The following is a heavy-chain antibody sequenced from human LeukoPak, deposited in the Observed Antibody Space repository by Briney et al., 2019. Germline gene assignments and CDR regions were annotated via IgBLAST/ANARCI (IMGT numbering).Heavy chain of an antibody. J-gene: IGHJ6*02. CDR1: GFTFSSYG. CDR2: ISYDGSNK. V-gene: IGHV3-30*18. Sequence: PGRSLRLSCAASGFTFSSYGMHWVRQAPGKGLEWVAVISYDGSNKYYADSVKGRFTISRDNSKNTLYLQMNSLRAEDTAVYYCAKDFGSTVTTLNPYYYGMDVWGQGTTVTVSS. CDR3: AKDFGSTVTTLNPYYYGMDV. D-gene: IGHD4-17*01.